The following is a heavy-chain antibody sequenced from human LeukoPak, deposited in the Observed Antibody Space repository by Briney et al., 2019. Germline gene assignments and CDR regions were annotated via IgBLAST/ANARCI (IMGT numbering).Heavy chain of an antibody. V-gene: IGHV4-4*07. J-gene: IGHJ3*02. CDR2: IYTSGST. CDR1: GGSISSYY. Sequence: SETLSLTCTVSGGSISSYYWSWIRQPAGKGLEWIGRIYTSGSTNYNPSLKSRVTISVDTSRNQFSLKLTSVTAADTAVYYCAKSNGYGLVDIWGQGTMVTVSS. CDR3: AKSNGYGLVDI. D-gene: IGHD3-10*01.